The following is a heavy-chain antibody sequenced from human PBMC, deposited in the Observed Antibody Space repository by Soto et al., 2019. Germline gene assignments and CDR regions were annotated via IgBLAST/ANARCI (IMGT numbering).Heavy chain of an antibody. D-gene: IGHD3-16*01. CDR3: ARETLRLGSKGY. CDR1: GFTFSSYA. V-gene: IGHV3-30-3*01. J-gene: IGHJ4*02. CDR2: ISYDGSNK. Sequence: GGSLRLSCAASGFTFSSYAMHWVRQAPGKGLEWVAGISYDGSNKYYADSVKGRFTISRDNSKNTLYLQMNSLRAEDTAVYYCARETLRLGSKGYWGQGTLVTVSS.